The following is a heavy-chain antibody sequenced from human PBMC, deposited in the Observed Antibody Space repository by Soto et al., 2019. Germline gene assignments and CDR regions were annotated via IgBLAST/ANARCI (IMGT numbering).Heavy chain of an antibody. CDR3: ARQKSSWYGGYYYYGMDV. Sequence: PSLTCTVSGGSISSYYWSWIRQPPGKGLEWIGYIYYSGSTNYNPSLKSRVTISVDTSKNQFSLKLSSVTAADTAVYYCARQKSSWYGGYYYYGMDVWGQGTTVTVSS. CDR2: IYYSGST. V-gene: IGHV4-59*01. CDR1: GGSISSYY. J-gene: IGHJ6*02. D-gene: IGHD6-13*01.